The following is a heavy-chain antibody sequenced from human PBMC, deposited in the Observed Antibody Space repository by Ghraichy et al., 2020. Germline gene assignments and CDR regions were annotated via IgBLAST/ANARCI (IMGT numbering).Heavy chain of an antibody. V-gene: IGHV3-23*01. D-gene: IGHD2-15*01. CDR1: GFTFSSYA. J-gene: IGHJ4*02. Sequence: LSLTCAASGFTFSSYAMSWVRQAPGKGLEWVSAISGSGGSTYYADSVKGRFTISRDNSKNTLYLQMNSLRAEDTAVYYCAKVKFSRPGYCSGGSCYFPFDYWVQGTLVTVSS. CDR2: ISGSGGST. CDR3: AKVKFSRPGYCSGGSCYFPFDY.